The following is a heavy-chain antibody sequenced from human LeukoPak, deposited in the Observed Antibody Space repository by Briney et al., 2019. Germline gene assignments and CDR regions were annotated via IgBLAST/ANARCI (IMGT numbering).Heavy chain of an antibody. D-gene: IGHD6-13*01. J-gene: IGHJ4*02. CDR1: GFTFDDYA. CDR2: ISWNSGSI. Sequence: PGGSLRLSCAASGFTFDDYAMHWVRQAPGKGLEWVSGISWNSGSIGYADSVKGRFTISRDNVEDSLSLQMNSLRAEDTGVYYCARDPGRGGAAAMDYWGQGTLVTVSS. V-gene: IGHV3-9*01. CDR3: ARDPGRGGAAAMDY.